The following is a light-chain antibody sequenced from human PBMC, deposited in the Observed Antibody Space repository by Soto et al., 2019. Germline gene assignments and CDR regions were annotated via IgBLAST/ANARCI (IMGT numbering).Light chain of an antibody. CDR2: DAS. Sequence: IQLTQSPSSLSASVGDRVTITCRASQSISSWLAWYQQKPGKAPKLLIYDASSLESGVPSRFSGSGSGTEFTLTISSLQPDDFATYYCQQYNSDSPTFGPGTKVDIK. J-gene: IGKJ3*01. V-gene: IGKV1-5*01. CDR3: QQYNSDSPT. CDR1: QSISSW.